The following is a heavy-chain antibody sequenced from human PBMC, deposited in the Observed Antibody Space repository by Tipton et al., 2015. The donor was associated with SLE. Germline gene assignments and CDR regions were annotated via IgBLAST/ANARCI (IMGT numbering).Heavy chain of an antibody. CDR2: IIPIFGTA. J-gene: IGHJ4*02. D-gene: IGHD6-19*01. CDR1: GGTFSSYA. Sequence: QLVQSGAEVKKPGSSVKVSCKASGGTFSSYAISWVRQAPGQGLEWMGGIIPIFGTANYAQKFQGRVTITADESTSTAYMELSSLRSEDTAVYYCARGGGVLGYSSGWSLSYWGQGTLVTVSS. CDR3: ARGGGVLGYSSGWSLSY. V-gene: IGHV1-69*01.